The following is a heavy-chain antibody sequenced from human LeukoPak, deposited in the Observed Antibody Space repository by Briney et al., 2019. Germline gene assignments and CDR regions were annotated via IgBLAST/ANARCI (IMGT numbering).Heavy chain of an antibody. V-gene: IGHV4-31*03. D-gene: IGHD3-10*01. J-gene: IGHJ4*02. CDR2: IYYTRST. CDR1: GDSVTSGGYY. CDR3: ARSGLYYPGSGSFDY. Sequence: PSETLSLTCTVSGDSVTSGGYYWNWIRQHPVKGLEWIGYIYYTRSTNYNPSLKSRINISADTSKNQFSLKLKSVTAADTAIYYCARSGLYYPGSGSFDYWGQGALVTVS.